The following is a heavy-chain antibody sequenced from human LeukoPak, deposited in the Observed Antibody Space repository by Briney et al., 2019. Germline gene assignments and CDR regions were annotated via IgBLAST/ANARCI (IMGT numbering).Heavy chain of an antibody. V-gene: IGHV1-2*02. CDR2: INPNSGGT. CDR3: ATGTVYYDSSGYHRHDAFDI. D-gene: IGHD3-22*01. Sequence: ASVKVSCKASGYTFTGYYMHWVRQAPGQGLEWMGWINPNSGGTNYAQKFQGRVTMTEDTSTDTAYMELSSLRSEDTAVYYCATGTVYYDSSGYHRHDAFDIWGQGTMVTVSS. J-gene: IGHJ3*02. CDR1: GYTFTGYY.